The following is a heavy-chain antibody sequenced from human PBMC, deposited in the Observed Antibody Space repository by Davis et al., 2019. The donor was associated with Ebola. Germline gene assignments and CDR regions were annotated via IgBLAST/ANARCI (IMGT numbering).Heavy chain of an antibody. D-gene: IGHD3-22*01. CDR2: INHSGST. J-gene: IGHJ4*02. CDR3: ARGAHFARHYYDSSGYNFPDRIDY. V-gene: IGHV4-34*01. Sequence: SQTLSLTCAVYGGSFSGYYWSWIRQPPGKGLEWIGEINHSGSTNYNPSLKSRVTISVDTSKNQFSLKLSSVTAADTAVYYCARGAHFARHYYDSSGYNFPDRIDYWGQGTLVTVSS. CDR1: GGSFSGYY.